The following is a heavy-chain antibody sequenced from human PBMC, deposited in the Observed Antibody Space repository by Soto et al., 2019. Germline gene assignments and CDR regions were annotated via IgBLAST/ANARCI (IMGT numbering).Heavy chain of an antibody. CDR2: ISYDGSNK. D-gene: IGHD2-2*01. CDR1: GCTFSSYA. CDR3: ARGPSSLTRFDY. J-gene: IGHJ4*02. V-gene: IGHV3-30-3*01. Sequence: GSLGLACSASGCTFSSYAMHWVRQAPGKGLEWVAVISYDGSNKYYADSVKGRFTISRDNSKNTLYLQMNSLRAEDTAVYYCARGPSSLTRFDYWGRGALVTVYS.